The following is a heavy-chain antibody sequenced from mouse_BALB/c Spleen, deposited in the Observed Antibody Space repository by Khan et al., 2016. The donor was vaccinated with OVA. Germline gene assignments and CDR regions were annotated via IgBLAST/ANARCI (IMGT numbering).Heavy chain of an antibody. J-gene: IGHJ1*01. Sequence: QVQLKQSGPGLVQPSQSLSITCTVSGFSLTSYGVHWVRQSPGKGLEWLGVIWSGGTTDYNAAFISRLSISKDNSKSQVFFKMNSLQANDTAIYYCARNGDYVRWYFDVWGAGTTVTVSS. D-gene: IGHD2-13*01. CDR1: GFSLTSYG. CDR3: ARNGDYVRWYFDV. CDR2: IWSGGTT. V-gene: IGHV2-2*02.